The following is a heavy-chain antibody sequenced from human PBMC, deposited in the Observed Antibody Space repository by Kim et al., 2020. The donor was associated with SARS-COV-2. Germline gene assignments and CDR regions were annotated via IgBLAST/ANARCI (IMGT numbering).Heavy chain of an antibody. D-gene: IGHD6-6*01. CDR2: ISSSSSYI. V-gene: IGHV3-21*01. J-gene: IGHJ4*02. CDR1: GFTFSSYS. Sequence: GGSLRLSCAASGFTFSSYSMNWVRQAPGKGLEWVSSISSSSSYIYYADSVKGRFTISRDNAKNSLYLQMNSLRAEDTAVYYCARDSPPAARVDYWGQGTLVTVSS. CDR3: ARDSPPAARVDY.